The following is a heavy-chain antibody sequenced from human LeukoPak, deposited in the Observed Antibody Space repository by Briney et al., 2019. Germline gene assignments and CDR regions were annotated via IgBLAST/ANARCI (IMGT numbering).Heavy chain of an antibody. V-gene: IGHV4-34*01. J-gene: IGHJ4*02. CDR1: GGSFSGYY. D-gene: IGHD4-23*01. CDR3: ARGPMVVRD. CDR2: INHSGST. Sequence: PSETLSLTCAVYGGSFSGYYWSWIRQSPGKGLEWIGEINHSGSTNYNPSLKSRVTISVDTSKNQFSLKLSSVTAADTAVYYCARGPMVVRDWGQGTLVTVSS.